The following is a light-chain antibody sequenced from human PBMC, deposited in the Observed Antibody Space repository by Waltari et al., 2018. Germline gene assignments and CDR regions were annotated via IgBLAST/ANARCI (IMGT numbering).Light chain of an antibody. CDR1: QSISYH. CDR3: QQSYGSPYT. J-gene: IGKJ2*01. Sequence: DIQMTQSPSSLSASAVDRVTISCRASQSISYHLNWYQQKPGKAPKVLIYAASSLQSGVPLRFSGSGSGTDFTLTISSLQAEDFATYFCQQSYGSPYTFGQGTKLEIK. V-gene: IGKV1-39*01. CDR2: AAS.